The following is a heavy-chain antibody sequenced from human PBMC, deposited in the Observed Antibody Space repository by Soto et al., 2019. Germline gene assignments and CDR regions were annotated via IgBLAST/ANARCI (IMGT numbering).Heavy chain of an antibody. Sequence: ASVKVSCKASGYTFTSYYMHWVQQAPGQGLEWMGIINPSGGSTSYAQKFQGRVTMTRDTSTSTVYMELSSLRSEDTAVYYCARPRNWNDDGDYYFDYWGQGTLVTVSS. CDR2: INPSGGST. J-gene: IGHJ4*02. CDR1: GYTFTSYY. CDR3: ARPRNWNDDGDYYFDY. D-gene: IGHD1-1*01. V-gene: IGHV1-46*01.